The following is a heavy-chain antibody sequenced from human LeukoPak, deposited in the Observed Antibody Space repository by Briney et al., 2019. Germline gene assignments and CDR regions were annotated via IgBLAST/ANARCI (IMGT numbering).Heavy chain of an antibody. CDR2: ISGCGGST. J-gene: IGHJ5*02. Sequence: QTGGSLRLSCAASGFTFSSYAMSWVRQAPGKGLEWVSAISGCGGSTYYADSVKGRFTISRDNSKNTLYLQMNSLRAEDTAVYYCAKDRVDYGGWFDPWGQGILVTVSS. CDR3: AKDRVDYGGWFDP. CDR1: GFTFSSYA. V-gene: IGHV3-23*01. D-gene: IGHD4-23*01.